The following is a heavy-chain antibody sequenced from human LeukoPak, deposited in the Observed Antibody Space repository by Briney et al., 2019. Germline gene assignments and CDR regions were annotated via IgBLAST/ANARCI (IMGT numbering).Heavy chain of an antibody. CDR1: GFTFSSYS. V-gene: IGHV3-21*01. D-gene: IGHD6-6*01. J-gene: IGHJ5*02. Sequence: PGGSLRLSCAASGFTFSSYSMNWVRQAPGKGLEWVSSISSSSSYIYYADSVKGRFTISRDNAKSSLYLQMNSLRAEDTAVYYCARDRYSSSYRWFDPWGQGTLVTVSS. CDR3: ARDRYSSSYRWFDP. CDR2: ISSSSSYI.